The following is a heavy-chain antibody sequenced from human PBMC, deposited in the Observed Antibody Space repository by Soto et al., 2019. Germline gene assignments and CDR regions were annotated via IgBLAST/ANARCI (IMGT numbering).Heavy chain of an antibody. CDR1: GGTFSNYA. CDR2: IIPIDATV. D-gene: IGHD3-10*01. V-gene: IGHV1-69*12. CDR3: ARDLLGFGYTYGDV. J-gene: IGHJ6*01. Sequence: QVQLVQSGAEVKKPGSSVKVSCKASGGTFSNYALISWVRQAPGQGLEWMGGIIPIDATVNYAQKFQGRSTITADESTTTAYMDLGSLRSEDTAVYYCARDLLGFGYTYGDVWGQGTTVTVSS.